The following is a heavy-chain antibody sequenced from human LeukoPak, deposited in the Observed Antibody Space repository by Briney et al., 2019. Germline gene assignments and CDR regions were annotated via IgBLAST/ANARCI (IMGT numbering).Heavy chain of an antibody. D-gene: IGHD3-10*01. V-gene: IGHV1-69*05. CDR2: IIPIFGTA. CDR1: GGTFSSYA. Sequence: SVKVSCKASGGTFSSYAISWVRQAPGQGLEWMGGIIPIFGTANYAQKFQGRVTITTDESTSTAYMELSSLRSEDTAVYYCASLWFGERETENFDYWGQGTLVTVSS. J-gene: IGHJ4*02. CDR3: ASLWFGERETENFDY.